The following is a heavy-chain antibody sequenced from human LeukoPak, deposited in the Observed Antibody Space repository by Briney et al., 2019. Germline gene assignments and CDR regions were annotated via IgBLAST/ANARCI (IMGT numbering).Heavy chain of an antibody. D-gene: IGHD6-19*01. CDR2: ISYDGRNE. CDR1: GFTFSRNN. J-gene: IGHJ4*02. V-gene: IGHV3-30*04. Sequence: GGSLRLSCAASGFTFSRNNIHWVRQAPDKGLEWVAVISYDGRNEFYADSVKGRFTISRDSSKNALYLQMNSLTTEDTAVYYCAREYISGWFDYWGQGTLVTVSS. CDR3: AREYISGWFDY.